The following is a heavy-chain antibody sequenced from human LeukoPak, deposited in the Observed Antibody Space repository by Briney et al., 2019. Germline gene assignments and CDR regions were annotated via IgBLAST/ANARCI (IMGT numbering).Heavy chain of an antibody. J-gene: IGHJ4*02. D-gene: IGHD5-18*01. Sequence: WIRQAPGKGLEWVAFIRYHGSDKYYADSVKGRFTISRDNSKNTLYLQMNSLRAEDTAVYYCAKDKGGYGYGQYYFDYWGQGTLVTVSS. CDR2: IRYHGSDK. V-gene: IGHV3-30*02. CDR3: AKDKGGYGYGQYYFDY.